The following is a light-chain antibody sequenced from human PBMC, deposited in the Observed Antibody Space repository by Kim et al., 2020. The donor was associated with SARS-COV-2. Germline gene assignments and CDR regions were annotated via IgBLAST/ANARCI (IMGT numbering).Light chain of an antibody. Sequence: QSALTQPASVSGSPGQSITIPCTGSTSDVGSYNLVSWYQQHPAKAPKLIIYDVTERPSGVTDRFSGSKSGNTASLTVSGLQTEDEGVYYCCSYAGTTSLVVGGGAQLAVL. CDR3: CSYAGTTSLV. CDR1: TSDVGSYNL. V-gene: IGLV2-23*02. J-gene: IGLJ3*02. CDR2: DVT.